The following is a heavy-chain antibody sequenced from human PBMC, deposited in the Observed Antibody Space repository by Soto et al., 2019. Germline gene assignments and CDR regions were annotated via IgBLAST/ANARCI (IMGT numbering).Heavy chain of an antibody. CDR1: GFTFSSYW. D-gene: IGHD2-15*01. CDR3: ARPRSVVVAATRSRAFDI. CDR2: INSDGSST. Sequence: GGSLRLSCAASGFTFSSYWMHWVRQAPGKELVWVSRINSDGSSTSYADSVKGRFTISRDNAKNTLYLQMNSLRAEDTAVYYCARPRSVVVAATRSRAFDIWGQGTMVTVSS. J-gene: IGHJ3*02. V-gene: IGHV3-74*01.